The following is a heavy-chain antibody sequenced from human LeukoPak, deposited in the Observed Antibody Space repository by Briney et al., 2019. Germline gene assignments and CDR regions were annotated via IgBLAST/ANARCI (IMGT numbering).Heavy chain of an antibody. V-gene: IGHV4-59*08. CDR1: GGSLSSYY. CDR2: IYYTGST. D-gene: IGHD6-19*01. CDR3: ARIVVAGNGYNSFDP. J-gene: IGHJ5*02. Sequence: SETLSLTCTVSGGSLSSYYWSWLRQPPGKGLEWIGYIYYTGSTIYNPSLKSRVTISVDTSKNQFSLKLRSVTAADTAVYYCARIVVAGNGYNSFDPWGQGTLVTVSS.